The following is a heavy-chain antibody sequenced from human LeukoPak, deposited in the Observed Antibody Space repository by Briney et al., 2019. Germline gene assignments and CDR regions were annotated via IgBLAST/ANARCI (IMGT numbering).Heavy chain of an antibody. CDR2: IYYSGST. CDR1: GGSISSYY. Sequence: PSETLSLTCTVSGGSISSYYRSCIWQPPGRGLEWIGYIYYSGSTNYNPSLKCRVTISVDTSKNQFSLKLSSVAAADTAVYYRARSRPVFDYWGQGTLVTVSS. CDR3: ARSRPVFDY. V-gene: IGHV4-59*01. J-gene: IGHJ4*02.